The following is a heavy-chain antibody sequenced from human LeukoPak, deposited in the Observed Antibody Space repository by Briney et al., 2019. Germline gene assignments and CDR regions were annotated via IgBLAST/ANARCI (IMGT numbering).Heavy chain of an antibody. D-gene: IGHD3-22*01. V-gene: IGHV4-59*01. CDR1: GGSISSYY. Sequence: SETLSLTCTVSGGSISSYYWSWIRQPPGKGLEWIGYIYYSGSTNYNPSLKSRVTISVDTSKNQFSLKLSSVTAADTAVYYCARESSYDSSGYWVDGMDVWGQGTTVTVSS. CDR2: IYYSGST. CDR3: ARESSYDSSGYWVDGMDV. J-gene: IGHJ6*02.